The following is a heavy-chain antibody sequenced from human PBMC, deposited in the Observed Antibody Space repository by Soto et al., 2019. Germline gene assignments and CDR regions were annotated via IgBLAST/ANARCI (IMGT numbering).Heavy chain of an antibody. CDR2: IYYSGST. J-gene: IGHJ5*02. CDR1: GGSVSSGSYY. D-gene: IGHD3-3*01. CDR3: ARGLDHYDFWSGYYTGGYGWFDP. Sequence: QVQLQESGPGLVKPSETLSHTCTVSGGSVSSGSYYWSWIRQPPGKGLEWIGYIYYSGSTNYNPSLKSRVTISVDTSKNQFSLKLSSVTAADTAVYYCARGLDHYDFWSGYYTGGYGWFDPWGQGTLVTVSS. V-gene: IGHV4-61*01.